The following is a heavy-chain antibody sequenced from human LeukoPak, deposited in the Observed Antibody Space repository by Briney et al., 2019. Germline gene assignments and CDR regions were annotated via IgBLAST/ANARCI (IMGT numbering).Heavy chain of an antibody. CDR3: ARGPGQLVEDY. J-gene: IGHJ4*02. V-gene: IGHV4-31*03. Sequence: SQTLSLTCTVSGGSISSGGYYWSWIRQHPGKGLEWIGYIYYSGSTYYNPSLKSRVTISVDTSKNQFSLKLSSATAADTAMYYCARGPGQLVEDYWGQGTLVTVSS. D-gene: IGHD1-1*01. CDR1: GGSISSGGYY. CDR2: IYYSGST.